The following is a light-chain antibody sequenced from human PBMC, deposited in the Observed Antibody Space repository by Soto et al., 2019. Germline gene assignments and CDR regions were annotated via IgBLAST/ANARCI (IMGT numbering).Light chain of an antibody. V-gene: IGLV2-8*01. J-gene: IGLJ1*01. CDR1: SRDVGGYNY. CDR2: EVS. CDR3: SSYAGSYSFGV. Sequence: XSVLTQPPSASGSPGQSVTISCTGTSRDVGGYNYVSWYQQHPGKAPKLMIFEVSKRPSGVPDRFSGSKSDNTASLTVSGLQAEDEADYYCSSYAGSYSFGVFGTGNKVTVL.